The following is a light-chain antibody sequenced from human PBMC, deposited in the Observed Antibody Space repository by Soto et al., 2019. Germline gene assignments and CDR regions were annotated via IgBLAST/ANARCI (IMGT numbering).Light chain of an antibody. J-gene: IGKJ4*01. V-gene: IGKV3-20*01. Sequence: EIVLTQSPGTLSLSLGERATLSCRASQSVSSDYVAWYRQKPGQVPTVLIYRASTRATGIPDRFSGSGSGTDFTLTISRVEPEDFAVYYCQQYGSSPLTFDGGTRVEIK. CDR2: RAS. CDR3: QQYGSSPLT. CDR1: QSVSSDY.